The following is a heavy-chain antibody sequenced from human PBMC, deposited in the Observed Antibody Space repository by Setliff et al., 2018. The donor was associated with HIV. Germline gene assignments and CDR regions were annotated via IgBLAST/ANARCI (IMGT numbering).Heavy chain of an antibody. CDR3: SINSPLSS. CDR2: IKNRPAGGTT. J-gene: IGHJ4*02. Sequence: PGGSLRLSCAASGFTLSDVWVNWVRQAPGRGLEWAGRIKNRPAGGTTEYAAPVKGRFTISRDDSKNMAYLQMNSLKIEDTALYFCSINSPLSSWGQGTLVTVSS. V-gene: IGHV3-15*01. D-gene: IGHD6-6*01. CDR1: GFTLSDVW.